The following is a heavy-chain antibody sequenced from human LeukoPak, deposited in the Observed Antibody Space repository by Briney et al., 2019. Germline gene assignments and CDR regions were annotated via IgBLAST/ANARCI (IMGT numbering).Heavy chain of an antibody. Sequence: PSETLSLTCTVSGGSISSGGYYWSWIRQHPGKGLEWIGYIYYSGSTYYNPSLKSRVTISVDTSKNQFSLKLSSVTAADTAVYYCAREETNYDILTGYSHGAFDIWGQGTMVTVSS. CDR2: IYYSGST. V-gene: IGHV4-30-4*08. D-gene: IGHD3-9*01. J-gene: IGHJ3*02. CDR3: AREETNYDILTGYSHGAFDI. CDR1: GGSISSGGYY.